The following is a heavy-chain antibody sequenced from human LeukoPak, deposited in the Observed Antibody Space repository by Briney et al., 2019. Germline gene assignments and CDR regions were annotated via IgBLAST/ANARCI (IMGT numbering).Heavy chain of an antibody. Sequence: SVKVSCKASGGTFSSYAVSWVRQAPGQGLEWMGGIIPILGIANYAQKFQGRVTITADKSTSTAYMELSSLRSEDTAVYYCARGGRDYYYYGMDVWGQGTTVTVSS. J-gene: IGHJ6*02. D-gene: IGHD2-15*01. CDR3: ARGGRDYYYYGMDV. CDR1: GGTFSSYA. CDR2: IIPILGIA. V-gene: IGHV1-69*04.